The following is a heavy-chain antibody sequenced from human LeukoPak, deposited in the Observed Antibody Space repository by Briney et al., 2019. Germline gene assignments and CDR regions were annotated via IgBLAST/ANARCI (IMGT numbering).Heavy chain of an antibody. CDR1: GGSISSSSYY. Sequence: SETLSLTCTVSGGSISSSSYYWGWIRQPPGKGLEWIGSIYYSGSTYYNPSLKSRVTISVDTSKNQFPLKLSSVTAADTAVYYCARQGITMVRGVPSYWFDPWGQGTLVTVSS. V-gene: IGHV4-39*01. D-gene: IGHD3-10*01. CDR2: IYYSGST. J-gene: IGHJ5*02. CDR3: ARQGITMVRGVPSYWFDP.